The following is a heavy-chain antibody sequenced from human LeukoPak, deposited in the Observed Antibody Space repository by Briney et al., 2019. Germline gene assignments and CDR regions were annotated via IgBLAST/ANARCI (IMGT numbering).Heavy chain of an antibody. J-gene: IGHJ3*02. V-gene: IGHV4-4*07. CDR1: GGSISSYY. Sequence: SETLSLTCTVSGGSISSYYWSWIRQPAGKGLEWIGRIYTCGSTNYNPSLKSRVSMSVDTSKNQVSLKLSSVTAADTAVYYCARIQELGRRGAFDIWGQGTMVTVSS. CDR2: IYTCGST. CDR3: ARIQELGRRGAFDI. D-gene: IGHD1-1*01.